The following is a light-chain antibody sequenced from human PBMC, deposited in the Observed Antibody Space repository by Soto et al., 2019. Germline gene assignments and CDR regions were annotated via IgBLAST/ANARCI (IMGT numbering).Light chain of an antibody. CDR1: SSDVGAYNY. CDR2: EVS. Sequence: QSALTQPPSASGSPGQSVTISCTGTSSDVGAYNYVSWYQQHPGKGPKLMIYEVSKRPSGVPDRFSGSKFGNTASLTVSGLQAEDETDYYCSSYAGSNTYVFGTGTKVTVL. V-gene: IGLV2-8*01. CDR3: SSYAGSNTYV. J-gene: IGLJ1*01.